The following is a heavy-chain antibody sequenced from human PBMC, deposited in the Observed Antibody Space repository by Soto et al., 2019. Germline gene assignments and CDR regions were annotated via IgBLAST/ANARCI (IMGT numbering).Heavy chain of an antibody. V-gene: IGHV3-23*01. J-gene: IGHJ6*02. D-gene: IGHD6-19*01. CDR2: ISGSGGRT. Sequence: GGSLRLSCAATGFTFSSYAMSWVRQAPGKGLEWVSVISGSGGRTFDADSVKGRFTISGDNSKNTLYLQMNSLRAEDTAVYYCAKDLGVYSSGWYDYYYYAMDVWGQGTTVTVSS. CDR3: AKDLGVYSSGWYDYYYYAMDV. CDR1: GFTFSSYA.